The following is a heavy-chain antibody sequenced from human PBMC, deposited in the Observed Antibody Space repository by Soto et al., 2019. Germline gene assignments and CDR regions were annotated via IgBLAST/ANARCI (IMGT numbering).Heavy chain of an antibody. Sequence: SQTLSLTCVISGDSVSSNSAAWNWIRQSPSRGLEWLGRTYYRSKWYNDYAVSVKSRITINPDTSKNQFSLQLNSVTPEDTAVYYCARDHKRGLAVVLDASHIWGQGTMVTGSS. V-gene: IGHV6-1*01. CDR3: ARDHKRGLAVVLDASHI. D-gene: IGHD3-22*01. J-gene: IGHJ3*02. CDR1: GDSVSSNSAA. CDR2: TYYRSKWYN.